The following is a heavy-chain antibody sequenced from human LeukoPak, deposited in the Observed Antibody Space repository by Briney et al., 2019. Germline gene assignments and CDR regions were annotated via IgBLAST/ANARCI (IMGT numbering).Heavy chain of an antibody. D-gene: IGHD6-25*01. CDR3: AREVSGLDY. V-gene: IGHV1-3*01. CDR1: GYCFTSYA. CDR2: INAGNGNT. Sequence: ASVKVSCKASGYCFTSYALHWVRQAPGQRLEWMGWINAGNGNTEYSQRFLDRVTITRDTSASTAYMELSSLRSEDTAVYYCAREVSGLDYWGQGTLVTVSS. J-gene: IGHJ4*02.